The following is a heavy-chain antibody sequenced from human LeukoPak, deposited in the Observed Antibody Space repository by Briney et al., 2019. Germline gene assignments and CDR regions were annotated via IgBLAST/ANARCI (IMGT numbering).Heavy chain of an antibody. Sequence: PGGSLRLSCAASGFTFDDYGMSWVRQAPGKGLEWISYISGTSSTISYADSVKGRFTISRDNAKNSLYLQMHSLRAEDTAVYYCARGLHITLSGWHFDLWGRGALVTVSS. J-gene: IGHJ2*01. CDR1: GFTFDDYG. CDR3: ARGLHITLSGWHFDL. V-gene: IGHV3-48*04. CDR2: ISGTSSTI. D-gene: IGHD1-14*01.